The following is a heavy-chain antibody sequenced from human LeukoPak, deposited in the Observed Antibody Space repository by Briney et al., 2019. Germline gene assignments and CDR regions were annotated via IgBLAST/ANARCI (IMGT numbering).Heavy chain of an antibody. CDR2: INPNSGGT. CDR1: GYTFTGYY. D-gene: IGHD6-13*01. CDR3: ASWAAGTRGGDFDY. J-gene: IGHJ4*02. V-gene: IGHV1-2*06. Sequence: ASVKVSCKASGYTFTGYYMHWVRQAPGQGLEWMGRINPNSGGTNYAQKFQGRVIMTRDTSISTAYMELSRLRSDDTAVYYCASWAAGTRGGDFDYWGQGTLVTVSS.